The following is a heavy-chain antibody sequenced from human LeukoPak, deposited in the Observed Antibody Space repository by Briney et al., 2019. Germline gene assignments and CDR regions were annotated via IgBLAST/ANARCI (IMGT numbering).Heavy chain of an antibody. J-gene: IGHJ4*02. Sequence: PGGSLRLSCAASGFTVSTNYMSWVRQAPGKGLEWVSVIYSGGSTYYADSVKGRFTIPRDNAKNSLYLQMNSLRAEDTAVYYCARDWPYSGYDSAEFDYWGQGTLVTVSS. D-gene: IGHD5-12*01. CDR1: GFTVSTNY. V-gene: IGHV3-53*01. CDR3: ARDWPYSGYDSAEFDY. CDR2: IYSGGST.